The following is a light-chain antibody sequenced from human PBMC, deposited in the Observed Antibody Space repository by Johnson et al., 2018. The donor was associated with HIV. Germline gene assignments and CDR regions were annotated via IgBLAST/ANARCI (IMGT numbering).Light chain of an antibody. J-gene: IGLJ1*01. CDR2: ENN. V-gene: IGLV1-51*02. CDR3: GTWDSSLSAGV. Sequence: SVLTQPPSVSAAPGQKVTISCSGSSSNIGNNYVSWYQQLPGTAPKLLIYENNKRPSGIPDRFSGSKSGTSATLGITGLQTGDEADYYCGTWDSSLSAGVFGTGTKVNVL. CDR1: SSNIGNNY.